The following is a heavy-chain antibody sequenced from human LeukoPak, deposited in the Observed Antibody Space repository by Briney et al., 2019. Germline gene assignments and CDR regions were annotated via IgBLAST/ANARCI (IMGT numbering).Heavy chain of an antibody. D-gene: IGHD6-19*01. V-gene: IGHV3-30*04. CDR3: ARGVRIAVAGYIDY. CDR1: GFTFSTYA. Sequence: PGRPLRLSCAASGFTFSTYAMHWVRQAPGKGLEWVAAISYDGPNKRYADSVKGRFTISRDNSKNTLYLQMNSLRAEDTAVYYCARGVRIAVAGYIDYWGQGTLVTVSS. CDR2: ISYDGPNK. J-gene: IGHJ4*02.